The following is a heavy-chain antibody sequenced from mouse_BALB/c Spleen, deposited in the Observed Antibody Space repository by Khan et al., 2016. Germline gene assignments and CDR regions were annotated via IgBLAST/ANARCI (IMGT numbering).Heavy chain of an antibody. CDR1: GFTFSGFW. D-gene: IGHD2-3*01. V-gene: IGHV11-2*02. CDR3: MRYIYDYWYFDV. CDR2: INSDGSAI. Sequence: EVGLVESGGGLVQPGGSRGLSCEGSGFTFSGFWMSWVRQTPGKTLEWIGDINSDGSAINYAPSIKDRFTIFRDNDKSTLYLQMSNVRSEDTATYFCMRYIYDYWYFDVWGAGTTVTVSS. J-gene: IGHJ1*01.